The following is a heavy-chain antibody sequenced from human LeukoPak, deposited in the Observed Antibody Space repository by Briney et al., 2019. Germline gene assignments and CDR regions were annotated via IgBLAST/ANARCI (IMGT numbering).Heavy chain of an antibody. V-gene: IGHV1-2*02. D-gene: IGHD6-6*01. Sequence: ASVKVSCKASGYTFTDYYMHWVRQAAGQGLEWMGWIDPHSGGTNYAQKFQGRVTMTRDTSISTVYMEVSRLRSDGTAVYYCARDSSYSSSLYYFEYWGQGTLVTVSS. CDR3: ARDSSYSSSLYYFEY. CDR1: GYTFTDYY. J-gene: IGHJ4*02. CDR2: IDPHSGGT.